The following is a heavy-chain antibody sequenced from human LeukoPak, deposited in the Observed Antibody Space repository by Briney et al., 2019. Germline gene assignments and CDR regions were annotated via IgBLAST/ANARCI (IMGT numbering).Heavy chain of an antibody. V-gene: IGHV3-9*01. J-gene: IGHJ4*02. D-gene: IGHD2-2*02. CDR1: GFTFDDYA. CDR3: ARGIYTSSPRNPKNFFDY. Sequence: PGGSLRLSCAASGFTFDDYAMHWVRQAPGKGLEWVSGISRNSGSIGYADSVKGRFTISRDNAKNSLYLQMNSLRAEDTAVYFCARGIYTSSPRNPKNFFDYWGQGTLVTVS. CDR2: ISRNSGSI.